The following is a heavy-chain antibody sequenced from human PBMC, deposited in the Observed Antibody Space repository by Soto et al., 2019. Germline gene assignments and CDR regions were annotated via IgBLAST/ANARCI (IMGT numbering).Heavy chain of an antibody. Sequence: GESLKISCKGSGYSFTSYWIGWVRQMPGKGLEWMGIIYPGDSDTRYSPSFQGQVTISADKSISTAYLQWSSLKASDTAMYYCASQDPRQWLHPDYYGMDVWGQGTTVTVSS. V-gene: IGHV5-51*01. CDR2: IYPGDSDT. CDR3: ASQDPRQWLHPDYYGMDV. J-gene: IGHJ6*02. D-gene: IGHD5-12*01. CDR1: GYSFTSYW.